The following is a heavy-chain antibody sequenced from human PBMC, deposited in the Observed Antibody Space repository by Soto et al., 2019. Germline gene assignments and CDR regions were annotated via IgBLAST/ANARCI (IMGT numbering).Heavy chain of an antibody. CDR3: AREYYYDTNSRQFEY. V-gene: IGHV4-34*01. CDR2: INPSGVT. CDR1: GGSISGYY. Sequence: KTSETLSLTCAVSGGSISGYYWSWIRQTPGKGLEWIGEINPSGVTNYNPSLRSRVTMSVDTSKNQLSVRLSSVTAADTAIYYCAREYYYDTNSRQFEYWGQGTPVTVSS. D-gene: IGHD3-22*01. J-gene: IGHJ4*02.